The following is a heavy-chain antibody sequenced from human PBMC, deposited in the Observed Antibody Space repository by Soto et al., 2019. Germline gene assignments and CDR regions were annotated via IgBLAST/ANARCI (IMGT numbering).Heavy chain of an antibody. D-gene: IGHD3-22*01. CDR1: GFTFSSYA. CDR3: AHMYYYDSSGYYWGHYDY. J-gene: IGHJ4*02. Sequence: VQLLESGGGLVQPGGSLRLSCAASGFTFSSYAMSWVRQAPGKGLEWVSAISGSGGSTYYADSVKGRFTISRDNSKNTLYLQMNSLRAEDTAVYYCAHMYYYDSSGYYWGHYDYWGQGTLVTVSS. CDR2: ISGSGGST. V-gene: IGHV3-23*01.